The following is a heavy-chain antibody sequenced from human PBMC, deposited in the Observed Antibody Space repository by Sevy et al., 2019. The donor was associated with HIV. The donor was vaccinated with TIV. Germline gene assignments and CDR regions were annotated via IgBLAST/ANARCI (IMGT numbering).Heavy chain of an antibody. CDR2: MALDGSEE. D-gene: IGHD3-10*01. Sequence: GGSLRLSCAASGFTFSNYAMQWVRQSPGKGLEWVSHMALDGSEEYYTDSVKGRFTISRDNSRNTLYLQMNSLRPADTAVYYCVKGLGMVQGALLSDDIWGQGTMVTVSS. CDR1: GFTFSNYA. J-gene: IGHJ3*02. CDR3: VKGLGMVQGALLSDDI. V-gene: IGHV3-30*04.